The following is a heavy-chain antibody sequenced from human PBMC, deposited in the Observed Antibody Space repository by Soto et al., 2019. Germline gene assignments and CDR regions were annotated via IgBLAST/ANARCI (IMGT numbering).Heavy chain of an antibody. V-gene: IGHV4-61*03. CDR2: IFYTGST. CDR1: GGSVSYGSYD. D-gene: IGHD3-3*01. CDR3: ARGCTIFGVGGNWFDP. J-gene: IGHJ5*02. Sequence: PSETLSLTCTVSGGSVSYGSYDWSWIRQPPGKGLEWIGYIFYTGSTKYNPSLKSRVSISVDTSRNHFSLKLSSVTAADTAVYYCARGCTIFGVGGNWFDPWGQGTLVTVSS.